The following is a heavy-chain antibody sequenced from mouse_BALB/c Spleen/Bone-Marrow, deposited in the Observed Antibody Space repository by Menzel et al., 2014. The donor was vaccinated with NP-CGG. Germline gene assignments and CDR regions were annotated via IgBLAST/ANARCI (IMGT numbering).Heavy chain of an antibody. V-gene: IGHV5-6-4*01. CDR2: ISSGGHDT. J-gene: IGHJ2*01. CDR3: FFFCFFDYSYYFDY. CDR1: GFTFSAYS. Sequence: EVQRVESGGGLVKPGGSLKLSCAASGFTFSAYSMSWVRQTPEKRLEWVATISSGGHDTYYPDSVKGRFTISRDNAKNTLYLQMNGLKSVDSVVYFCFFFCFFDYSYYFDYWGQGTTLTVSS. D-gene: IGHD2-4*01.